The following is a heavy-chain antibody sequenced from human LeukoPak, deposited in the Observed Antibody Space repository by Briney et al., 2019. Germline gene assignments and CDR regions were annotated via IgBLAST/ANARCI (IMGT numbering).Heavy chain of an antibody. Sequence: ETLSLTCTVSGYSISSGYYWGWIRQPPGKGLEWIGSIYHSGSTYYNPSLKSRVTISVDTSKNQFSLKLSSVTAADTAVYYCARISSNYDQMYYFDYWGQGTLVTVSS. V-gene: IGHV4-38-2*02. D-gene: IGHD4-11*01. CDR2: IYHSGST. CDR1: GYSISSGYY. J-gene: IGHJ4*02. CDR3: ARISSNYDQMYYFDY.